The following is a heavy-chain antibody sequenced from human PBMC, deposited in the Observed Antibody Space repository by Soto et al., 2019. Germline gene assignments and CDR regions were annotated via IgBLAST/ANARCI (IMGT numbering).Heavy chain of an antibody. CDR1: GFTLNSFF. D-gene: IGHD3-22*01. Sequence: GGSLRLYCAASGFTLNSFFMHWVRQAPGKGLMWVSRISNDGGSTTYADSVKGRFTISRDNAKNTVYLQMNSLRADDTAVYFCVRDQDSRGYSVFNHWGQGAQVTV. V-gene: IGHV3-74*01. CDR3: VRDQDSRGYSVFNH. CDR2: ISNDGGST. J-gene: IGHJ4*02.